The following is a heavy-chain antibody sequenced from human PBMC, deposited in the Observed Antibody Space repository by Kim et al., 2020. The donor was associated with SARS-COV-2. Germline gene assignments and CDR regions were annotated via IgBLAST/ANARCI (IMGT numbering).Heavy chain of an antibody. Sequence: GGSRRLSFAASGFTFSSYAMHLVRQAPGKGLEWVAVISYDGSNKYYADSVKGRFTISRDNSKNTLYLQMNSLRAEDTAVYYCARDFDPPRYGSGSYLDYWGQGTLVTVSS. CDR1: GFTFSSYA. J-gene: IGHJ4*02. V-gene: IGHV3-30*04. CDR3: ARDFDPPRYGSGSYLDY. CDR2: ISYDGSNK. D-gene: IGHD3-10*01.